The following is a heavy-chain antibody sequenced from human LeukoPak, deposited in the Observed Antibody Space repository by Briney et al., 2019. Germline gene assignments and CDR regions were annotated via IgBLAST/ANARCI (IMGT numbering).Heavy chain of an antibody. Sequence: SVKVSCKASGGTFSSYAISWVRQAPGQGLEWMGRIIPILGIANYAQKFQGRVTITADKSTSTAYMELSSLRSEDTAVYYCARDRDSSGCDYWGQGTLVTVSS. J-gene: IGHJ4*02. CDR1: GGTFSSYA. CDR2: IIPILGIA. V-gene: IGHV1-69*04. CDR3: ARDRDSSGCDY. D-gene: IGHD6-19*01.